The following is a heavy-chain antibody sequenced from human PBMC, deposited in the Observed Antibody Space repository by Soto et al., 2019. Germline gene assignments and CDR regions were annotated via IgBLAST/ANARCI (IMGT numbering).Heavy chain of an antibody. V-gene: IGHV3-11*01. CDR2: ISSSGSTI. D-gene: IGHD2-2*01. Sequence: GGSLRLSCAASGFTFSDYYMSWIRQAPGKGLEWVSYISSSGSTIYYADSVKGRFTSSRDNAKNSLYLQMNSLGAEDTALYYCATYCSSTSCPEYAFDIWGQGTMVTVSS. CDR1: GFTFSDYY. J-gene: IGHJ3*02. CDR3: ATYCSSTSCPEYAFDI.